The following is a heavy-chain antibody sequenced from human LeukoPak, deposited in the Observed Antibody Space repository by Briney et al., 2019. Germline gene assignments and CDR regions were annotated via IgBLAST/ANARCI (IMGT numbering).Heavy chain of an antibody. CDR2: IYPGDSDT. V-gene: IGHV5-51*01. J-gene: IGHJ3*02. CDR3: ARRRHTDAFDI. Sequence: GASLKISCRGSGYSFTSYWIGWVRQMPGKGLEWMGIIYPGDSDTRYSPSFQGQVTISADKSISTAYLQWSSLKASDTAMYYCARRRHTDAFDIWGQGTMVTVSS. CDR1: GYSFTSYW.